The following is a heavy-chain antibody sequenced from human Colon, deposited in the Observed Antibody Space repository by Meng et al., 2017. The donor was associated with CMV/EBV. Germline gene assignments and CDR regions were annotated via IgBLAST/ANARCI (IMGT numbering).Heavy chain of an antibody. V-gene: IGHV3-72*01. Sequence: ASGYTFSDHYMDWVRQAPGKGLEWVGRIKKKVNSYTKEYTASVRGRITISRDDAKSSLYLEMNSLKTEDTALFYCVRSSTGPDSFDYWGQGTLVTVSS. CDR3: VRSSTGPDSFDY. CDR1: GYTFSDHY. CDR2: IKKKVNSYTK. J-gene: IGHJ4*02. D-gene: IGHD6-6*01.